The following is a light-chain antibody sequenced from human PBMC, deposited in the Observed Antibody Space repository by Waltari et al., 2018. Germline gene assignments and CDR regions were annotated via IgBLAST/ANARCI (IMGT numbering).Light chain of an antibody. V-gene: IGKV1-39*01. CDR3: QQSYRTPPLT. CDR2: ATS. CDR1: QSISGY. Sequence: CRASQSISGYLIWYQQKPGKAPKVLIYATSSLQSGVPSRFSGSGSGTDFTLTISSLQPEDFATYYCQQSYRTPPLTFGGGTKVEIK. J-gene: IGKJ4*01.